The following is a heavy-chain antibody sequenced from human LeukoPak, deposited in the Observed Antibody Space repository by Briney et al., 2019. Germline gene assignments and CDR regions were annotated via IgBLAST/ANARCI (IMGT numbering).Heavy chain of an antibody. V-gene: IGHV1-8*03. CDR1: GGTFSSYA. CDR3: AREGTGTTFDY. D-gene: IGHD1-7*01. Sequence: ASVKVSCKASGGTFSSYAINWVRQATGQGLEWMGWMNPNSGNTGYAQKFQGRVTITRNTSISTAYMELSSLRSEDTAVYYCAREGTGTTFDYWGQGTLVTVSS. CDR2: MNPNSGNT. J-gene: IGHJ4*02.